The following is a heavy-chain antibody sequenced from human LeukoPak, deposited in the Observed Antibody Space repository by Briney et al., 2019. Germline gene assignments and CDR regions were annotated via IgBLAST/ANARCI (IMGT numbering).Heavy chain of an antibody. CDR3: ARAFGVGATLYDY. CDR1: GGSISSSNW. D-gene: IGHD1-26*01. CDR2: IYHSGST. Sequence: SETLSLTCAVSGGSISSSNWWSWARQPPGKGLEWIGEIYHSGSTNYNPSLKSRVTISVDKSKNQFSLKLSSVTAADTAVYYCARAFGVGATLYDYWGQGTLVTVSS. J-gene: IGHJ4*02. V-gene: IGHV4-4*02.